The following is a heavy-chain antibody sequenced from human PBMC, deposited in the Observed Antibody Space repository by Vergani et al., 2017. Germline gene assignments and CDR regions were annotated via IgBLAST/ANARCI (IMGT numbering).Heavy chain of an antibody. D-gene: IGHD3-3*01. J-gene: IGHJ4*02. CDR1: GGSISSSSYY. V-gene: IGHV4-39*01. CDR3: ARLLGAYYYFWSGYYRPSSYYFDY. Sequence: QLQLQESGPGLVKPSETLSLTCTVSGGSISSSSYYWGWIRQPPGKGLEWIGSIYYSGSTYYNPSLKSRVTISVDTSKNQFSLKLISVTAADTAVYYCARLLGAYYYFWSGYYRPSSYYFDYWGQGTLVTVSS. CDR2: IYYSGST.